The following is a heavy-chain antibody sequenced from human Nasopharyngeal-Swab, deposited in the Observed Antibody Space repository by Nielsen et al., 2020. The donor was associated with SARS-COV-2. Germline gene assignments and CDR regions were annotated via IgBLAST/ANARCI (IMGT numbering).Heavy chain of an antibody. V-gene: IGHV1-69*13. CDR3: ARLPGIAAAGRERYYYYYMDV. Sequence: SVKVSCTASGGTFSSYAISWVRQAPGQGLEWMGGIIPIFGTANYAQKFQGRVTITADESTSTAYMELSSLRSEDTAVYYCARLPGIAAAGRERYYYYYMDVRGKGTTVTVSS. CDR1: GGTFSSYA. CDR2: IIPIFGTA. J-gene: IGHJ6*03. D-gene: IGHD6-13*01.